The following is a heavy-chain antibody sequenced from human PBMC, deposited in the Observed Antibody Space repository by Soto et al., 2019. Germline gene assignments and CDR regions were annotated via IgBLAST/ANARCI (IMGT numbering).Heavy chain of an antibody. CDR2: IYYSGST. D-gene: IGHD2-2*01. CDR3: ARLSRYCSSTSCYLWYYYYYMDV. V-gene: IGHV4-59*08. J-gene: IGHJ6*03. Sequence: SETLSLTCTVSGGSISSYYWSWIRQPPGKGLEWIGYIYYSGSTNYNPSLKSRVTISVDTSKNQFSLKLSSVTAADTAVYYCARLSRYCSSTSCYLWYYYYYMDVWGKGTTVTVSS. CDR1: GGSISSYY.